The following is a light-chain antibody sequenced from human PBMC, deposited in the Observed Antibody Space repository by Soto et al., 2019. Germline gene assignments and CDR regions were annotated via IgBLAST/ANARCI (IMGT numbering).Light chain of an antibody. CDR1: QDITNY. CDR2: DAS. J-gene: IGKJ2*01. CDR3: QQYDNSPPMFT. V-gene: IGKV1-33*01. Sequence: DIQMTQSPSSLSASVGDRVTITCQANQDITNYLNWYQQKPGKAPKLLIYDASNLETGVPSRFSGSGSGTDFTFTISSVQSEDIATYYCQQYDNSPPMFTFGQGTNLEIK.